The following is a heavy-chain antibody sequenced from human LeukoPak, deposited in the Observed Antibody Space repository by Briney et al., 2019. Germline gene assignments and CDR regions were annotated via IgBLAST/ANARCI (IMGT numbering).Heavy chain of an antibody. V-gene: IGHV1-69*13. D-gene: IGHD3-22*01. CDR1: GGTFSSYA. CDR2: IIPFFGTP. CDR3: AKVPSSGWLLLRGRPFDY. J-gene: IGHJ4*02. Sequence: ASVKVSCKASGGTFSSYAISWVRQAPGQGLEWMGGIIPFFGTPNYAQKFHGRVTITADESTSTAYMELSSLRAEDTAVYYCAKVPSSGWLLLRGRPFDYWGQGTLVTVSS.